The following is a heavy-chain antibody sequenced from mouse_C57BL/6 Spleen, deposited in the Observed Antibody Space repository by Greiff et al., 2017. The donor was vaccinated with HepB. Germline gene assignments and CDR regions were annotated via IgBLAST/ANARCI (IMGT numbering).Heavy chain of an antibody. V-gene: IGHV5-17*01. CDR2: ISSGSSTI. CDR3: ARGGTVGAY. CDR1: GFTFSDYG. J-gene: IGHJ3*01. D-gene: IGHD1-1*01. Sequence: EVQVVESGGGLVKPGGSLKLSCAASGFTFSDYGMHWVRQAPEKGLEWVAYISSGSSTIYYADTVKGRFTISRDNAKNTLFLQMTSLRSEDTAMYYCARGGTVGAYWGQGTLVTVSA.